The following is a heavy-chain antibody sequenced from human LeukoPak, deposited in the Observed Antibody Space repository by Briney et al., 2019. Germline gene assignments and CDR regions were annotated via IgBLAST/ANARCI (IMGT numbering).Heavy chain of an antibody. D-gene: IGHD6-13*01. Sequence: ASVKVSCKASGYTFTSYDINWVRQATGQELEWMGWMNPNSGNTGYAQKFQGRVTMTRNTSISTAYMELSSLRSEDTAVYYCARGLDGSSWYASGYWGQGTLVTVSS. CDR2: MNPNSGNT. CDR1: GYTFTSYD. J-gene: IGHJ4*02. CDR3: ARGLDGSSWYASGY. V-gene: IGHV1-8*01.